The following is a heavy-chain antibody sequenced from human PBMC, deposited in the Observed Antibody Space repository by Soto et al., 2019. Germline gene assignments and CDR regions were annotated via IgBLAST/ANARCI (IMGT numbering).Heavy chain of an antibody. CDR3: ARESEDLTSNFDY. Sequence: PGGSLRLSCAASGFTFTRYSMNWVRQVPGKGLEWVSSISSTTHYIYYADSMRGRFTISRDNAKNAVYLEMNSLRAEDTAVYYCARESEDLTSNFDYWGQGTLVTVSS. CDR2: ISSTTHYI. CDR1: GFTFTRYS. V-gene: IGHV3-21*06. J-gene: IGHJ4*02.